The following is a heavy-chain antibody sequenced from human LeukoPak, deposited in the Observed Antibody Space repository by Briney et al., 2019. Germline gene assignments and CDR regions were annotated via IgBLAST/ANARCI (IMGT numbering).Heavy chain of an antibody. CDR3: ARARGYCSGGSCLPQTRFDY. D-gene: IGHD2-15*01. Sequence: ASVKVSCKASGYTFTGYYMHWVRQAPGQGLEWMGWINPNSGGTNYAQKFQGRVTMTRDTSISTAYMELSRLRSDDTAVYYCARARGYCSGGSCLPQTRFDYWGQGTLVTVSS. CDR2: INPNSGGT. V-gene: IGHV1-2*02. J-gene: IGHJ4*02. CDR1: GYTFTGYY.